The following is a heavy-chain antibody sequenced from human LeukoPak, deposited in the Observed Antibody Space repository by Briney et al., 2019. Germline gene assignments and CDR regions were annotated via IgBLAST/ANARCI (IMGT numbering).Heavy chain of an antibody. CDR1: GGSFSGYY. CDR3: ARDYGSGSYYRHYYYFYGMDV. D-gene: IGHD3-10*01. V-gene: IGHV4-34*01. J-gene: IGHJ6*02. Sequence: SETLSLTCAVYGGSFSGYYWSGIRQPPGKGLEWIGEINHSGSTNYNPSLKSRVTISVDTSKNQFSLKLSSVTAADTAVYYCARDYGSGSYYRHYYYFYGMDVWGQGTTVTVSS. CDR2: INHSGST.